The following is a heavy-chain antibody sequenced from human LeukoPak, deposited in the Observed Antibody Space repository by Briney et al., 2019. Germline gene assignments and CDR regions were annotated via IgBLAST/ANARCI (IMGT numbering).Heavy chain of an antibody. CDR2: ISYDGSNK. CDR1: GFTFSSYG. V-gene: IGHV3-30*18. Sequence: GGSLRLSCAASGFTFSSYGMHWVRQAPGKGLEWVAVISYDGSNKYYADSVKGRSTISRDNSKNTLYLQMNSLRAEDTAVYYCAKARMRYSYDYYFDYWGQGTLVTVSS. D-gene: IGHD5-18*01. CDR3: AKARMRYSYDYYFDY. J-gene: IGHJ4*02.